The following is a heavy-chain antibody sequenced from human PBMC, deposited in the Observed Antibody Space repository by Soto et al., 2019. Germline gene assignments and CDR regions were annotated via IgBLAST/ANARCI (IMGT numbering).Heavy chain of an antibody. CDR2: IYPSGMP. V-gene: IGHV4-30-2*01. CDR1: GGSISNAAYS. J-gene: IGHJ4*02. Sequence: KPSETLSLTCPVSGGSISNAAYSWSWIRQPPGKGLEWIGYIYPSGMPFYNPSLRSRVTISIDRSNDQFSLNLKSVTAADTAVYYCARERGGYGLFDSWGQGTLVTVSS. CDR3: ARERGGYGLFDS. D-gene: IGHD5-18*01.